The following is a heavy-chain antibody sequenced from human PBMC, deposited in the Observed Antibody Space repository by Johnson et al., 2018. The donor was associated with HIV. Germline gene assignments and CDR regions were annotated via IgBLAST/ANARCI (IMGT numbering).Heavy chain of an antibody. CDR3: ARDGAGFGELARDAFDI. Sequence: VKLVESGGVVVQPGGSLRLSCAASGFTFDDYGMSWVRQAPGKGLEWVSAISGSGGSTYYADSVKGRFTISRDNAKNSLYLQMNSRRAEDTALYYCARDGAGFGELARDAFDIWGQGTMVTVSS. J-gene: IGHJ3*02. V-gene: IGHV3-20*04. CDR2: ISGSGGST. D-gene: IGHD3-10*01. CDR1: GFTFDDYG.